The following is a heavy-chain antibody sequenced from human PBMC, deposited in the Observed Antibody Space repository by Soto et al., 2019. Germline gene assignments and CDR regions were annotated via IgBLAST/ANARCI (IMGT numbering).Heavy chain of an antibody. Sequence: GASVKVSCKASGYTFTSYAMHWVRQAPGQSLEWMGRIDAGTGGTKFSPKFQGRVTISSDTSATTSYMELSGLRSEDTAVYYCTGDPTGDPGIRFDFWGQGTLVTVSS. D-gene: IGHD2-21*02. J-gene: IGHJ4*02. CDR2: IDAGTGGT. V-gene: IGHV1-3*01. CDR1: GYTFTSYA. CDR3: TGDPTGDPGIRFDF.